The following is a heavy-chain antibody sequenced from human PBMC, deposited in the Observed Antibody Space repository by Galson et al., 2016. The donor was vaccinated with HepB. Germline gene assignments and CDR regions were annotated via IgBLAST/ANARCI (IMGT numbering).Heavy chain of an antibody. Sequence: SLRLSCAASGFRFSGYAMTWVRQAPGKGLEWVSGISGSGGSTHYADSVKGRFNISRDNSKNTVYLQMNSLRVEDMAVYYYAKERTDSLQISINMMLVGILNYLDPWGQGTLVTVSS. CDR3: AKERTDSLQISINMMLVGILNYLDP. CDR1: GFRFSGYA. D-gene: IGHD3-22*01. J-gene: IGHJ5*02. V-gene: IGHV3-23*01. CDR2: ISGSGGST.